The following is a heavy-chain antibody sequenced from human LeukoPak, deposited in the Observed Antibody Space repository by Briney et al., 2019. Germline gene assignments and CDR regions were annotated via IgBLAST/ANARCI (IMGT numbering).Heavy chain of an antibody. J-gene: IGHJ4*02. CDR1: GYTFTSYY. D-gene: IGHD2-2*01. V-gene: IGHV1-2*06. CDR3: ARALLYCSSTSCYGVGGDY. CDR2: INPNSGGT. Sequence: ASVKVSCKASGYTFTSYYMHWVRQAPGQGLEWMGRINPNSGGTNYAQKFQGRVTMTRDTSISTAYMELSRLRSDDTAVYYCARALLYCSSTSCYGVGGDYWGQGTLVTVSS.